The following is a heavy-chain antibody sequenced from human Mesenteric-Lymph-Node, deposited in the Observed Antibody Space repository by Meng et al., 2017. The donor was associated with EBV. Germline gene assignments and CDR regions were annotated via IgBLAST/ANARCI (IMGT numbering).Heavy chain of an antibody. V-gene: IGHV4-34*01. D-gene: IGHD3-16*01. CDR1: GGSFSGYY. CDR3: ASSKEAYDYVWGSYFY. J-gene: IGHJ4*02. CDR2: INHSGST. Sequence: GQLQQWGAGLLKPSETLSLTCAVYGGSFSGYYWSWIRQPPGKGLEWIGEINHSGSTNYNPSLKSRVTISVDTSKNQFSLKLSSVTAADTAVYYCASSKEAYDYVWGSYFYWGQGTLVTASS.